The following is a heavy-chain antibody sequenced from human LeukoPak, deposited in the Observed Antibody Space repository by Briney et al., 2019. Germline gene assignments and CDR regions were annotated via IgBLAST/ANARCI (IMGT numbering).Heavy chain of an antibody. CDR3: AIRYSDYDDLDQ. J-gene: IGHJ4*02. V-gene: IGHV3-11*04. CDR2: ISSSGTKT. D-gene: IGHD5-12*01. Sequence: PGGSLRLSCAASGFTFSDYYMSWIRQAPGKGLEWVSYISSSGTKTYYADSVKGRFTISRDNAKNSLYLQMNSLRAEDTAVYYCAIRYSDYDDLDQWGQGTLVTVSS. CDR1: GFTFSDYY.